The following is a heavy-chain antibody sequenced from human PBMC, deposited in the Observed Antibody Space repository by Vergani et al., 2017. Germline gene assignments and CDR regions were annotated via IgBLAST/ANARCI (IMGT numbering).Heavy chain of an antibody. D-gene: IGHD3-3*01. V-gene: IGHV1-69*12. CDR2: IIPIFGTA. CDR1: GGTFSSYA. CDR3: ASRDITIFGVVIIRGYYYYGMDV. J-gene: IGHJ6*02. Sequence: QVQLVQSGAEVKKPGSSVKVSCKASGGTFSSYAISWVRQAPGQGLEWMGGIIPIFGTANYAQKFQGRVTITADESTSTAYMELSSRRSEDTAVYYCASRDITIFGVVIIRGYYYYGMDVWGQGTTVTVSS.